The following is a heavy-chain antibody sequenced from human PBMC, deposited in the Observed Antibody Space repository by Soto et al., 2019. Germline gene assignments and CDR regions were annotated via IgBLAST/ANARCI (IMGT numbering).Heavy chain of an antibody. Sequence: PSETLSLTCTVSGVSITSYFWSWIRQTPGKGLDWIGSISFSGATYSNPSLKGRAALSVDTSENHLSLTLNSVTAADTAVIYCARGVGGYSYGGLDSWGQGTLVTVSS. J-gene: IGHJ5*01. CDR3: ARGVGGYSYGGLDS. CDR2: ISFSGAT. CDR1: GVSITSYF. D-gene: IGHD5-18*01. V-gene: IGHV4-59*12.